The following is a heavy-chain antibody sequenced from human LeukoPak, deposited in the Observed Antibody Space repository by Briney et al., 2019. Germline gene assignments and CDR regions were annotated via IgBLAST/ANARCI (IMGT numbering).Heavy chain of an antibody. CDR1: GFTFSRCA. Sequence: GGPLRLSCAASGFTFSRCAMIWLREAPGKGLVGVSAMSCRGGSTYYADSVKGRFTISRDNSKNTLYLQMNSLRAEDTAVYYCAKDVVVVAATLASSFVYYWGQGTLVTVSS. J-gene: IGHJ4*02. V-gene: IGHV3-23*01. D-gene: IGHD2-15*01. CDR2: MSCRGGST. CDR3: AKDVVVVAATLASSFVYY.